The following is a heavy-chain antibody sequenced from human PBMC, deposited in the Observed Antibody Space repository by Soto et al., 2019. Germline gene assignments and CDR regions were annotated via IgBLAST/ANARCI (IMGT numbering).Heavy chain of an antibody. CDR3: AREGGFGESTPFDY. V-gene: IGHV4-31*03. J-gene: IGHJ4*02. CDR2: IYYSGST. D-gene: IGHD3-10*01. Sequence: SETLSLTCTVSGGSISSGGYYWSWIRQHPGKGLEWIGYIYYSGSTYYNPSLKSRVTISVDTSKNQFSLKLSSVTAADTAVYYCAREGGFGESTPFDYWGQGTLVTVSS. CDR1: GGSISSGGYY.